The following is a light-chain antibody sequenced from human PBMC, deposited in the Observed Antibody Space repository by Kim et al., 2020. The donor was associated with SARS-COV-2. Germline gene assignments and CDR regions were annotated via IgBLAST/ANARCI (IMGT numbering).Light chain of an antibody. J-gene: IGLJ3*02. CDR3: SSFAGRNTFGV. V-gene: IGLV2-8*01. Sequence: QSALTQPPSASGSLGQSVTITCTGTNNDIGGYKYVSWYQQHPGKAPRLMIFEVNKRPSGVPDRFSGSKSGNTASLTVSGLQAEDEADYYCSSFAGRNTFGVFGGGTQLTV. CDR2: EVN. CDR1: NNDIGGYKY.